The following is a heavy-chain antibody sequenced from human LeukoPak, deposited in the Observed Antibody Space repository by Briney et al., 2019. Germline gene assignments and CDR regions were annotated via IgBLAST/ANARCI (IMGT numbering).Heavy chain of an antibody. Sequence: SETLSLTCAVYGGSFGGFYWSWVRQPPGKGLEWIGDINDSGRDNYKSSLKSRVTISVDTSKNHFSLKLTSVTAADSAVYFCARNFDVWGHGTMVTVSS. CDR2: INDSGRD. V-gene: IGHV4-34*01. CDR1: GGSFGGFY. J-gene: IGHJ3*01. CDR3: ARNFDV.